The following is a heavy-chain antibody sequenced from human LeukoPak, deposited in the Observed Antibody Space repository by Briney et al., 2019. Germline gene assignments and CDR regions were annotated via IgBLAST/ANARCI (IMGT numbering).Heavy chain of an antibody. Sequence: ASVKVSCKASGYTFTSYGIGWVRQAPGQGLEWMGWISAYNGNTNYAQKLQGRVTMTTDTPTSTAYMELRSLRSDDTAVYYCARRAYYYDSSGYDYWGQGTLVTVSS. CDR2: ISAYNGNT. J-gene: IGHJ4*02. CDR3: ARRAYYYDSSGYDY. CDR1: GYTFTSYG. V-gene: IGHV1-18*01. D-gene: IGHD3-22*01.